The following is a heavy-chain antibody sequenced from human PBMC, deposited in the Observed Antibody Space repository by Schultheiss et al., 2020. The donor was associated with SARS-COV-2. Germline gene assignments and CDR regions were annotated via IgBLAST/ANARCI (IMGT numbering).Heavy chain of an antibody. CDR1: GYTFTSYG. CDR2: VSTYNGNT. J-gene: IGHJ6*02. V-gene: IGHV1-18*01. D-gene: IGHD3-3*01. Sequence: ASVKVSCKASGYTFTSYGISWVRQAPGQGLEWMGWVSTYNGNTNYAQKLQGRVTMTTDTSTSTAYMELSSLGSEDTAVYYCARYDFWSGYYYYYGMDVWGQGTTVTVSS. CDR3: ARYDFWSGYYYYYGMDV.